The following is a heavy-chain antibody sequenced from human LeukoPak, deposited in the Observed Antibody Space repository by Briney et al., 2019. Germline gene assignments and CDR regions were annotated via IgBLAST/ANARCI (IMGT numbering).Heavy chain of an antibody. J-gene: IGHJ2*01. V-gene: IGHV3-23*01. CDR2: ISGSGEST. D-gene: IGHD3-22*01. CDR1: GFAFSNFD. Sequence: PGGSLRLSCAASGFAFSNFDMSWVRQAPGKGLEWVSAISGSGESTFYAESVKGRLPISRDNSKNTLYLQMDSLRAEDTAVYYCAKVGIRISLIVVVFTTADDWYFDLWGRGTLVTVSS. CDR3: AKVGIRISLIVVVFTTADDWYFDL.